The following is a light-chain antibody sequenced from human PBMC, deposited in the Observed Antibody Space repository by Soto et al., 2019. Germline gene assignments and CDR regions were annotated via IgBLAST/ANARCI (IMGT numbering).Light chain of an antibody. J-gene: IGKJ3*01. CDR1: QSISNY. CDR2: AAS. CDR3: QQSYTTLFT. V-gene: IGKV1-39*01. Sequence: DIQMTQSPSSLSASVGARVTITCRASQSISNYLNWYQQKPGKAPKLLIYAASSLQSGVPSRFSGSGYGTDFTLTISSLQPEDFATYSCQQSYTTLFTFGPGTNVDI.